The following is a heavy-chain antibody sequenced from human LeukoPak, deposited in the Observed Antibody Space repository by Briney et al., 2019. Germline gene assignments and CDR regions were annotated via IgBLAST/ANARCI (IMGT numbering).Heavy chain of an antibody. CDR3: ARVEVVAATQFDY. CDR2: ISSGGNTE. D-gene: IGHD2-15*01. J-gene: IGHJ4*02. CDR1: GFSFRTYE. V-gene: IGHV3-48*03. Sequence: GGSLRLSCAASGFSFRTYEMNWVRQAPGKGLEWVSHISSGGNTEYYVDSVRGRFSMSRDNAKNLLFLQMNSLRAEDTAVYYCARVEVVAATQFDYWGQGTLVTVYS.